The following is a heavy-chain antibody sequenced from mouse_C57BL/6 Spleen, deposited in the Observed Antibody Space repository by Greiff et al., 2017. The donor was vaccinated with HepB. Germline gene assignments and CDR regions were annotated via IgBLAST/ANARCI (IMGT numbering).Heavy chain of an antibody. CDR1: GYTFTSYW. CDR3: ARGFLITTVVEGGDYFDY. Sequence: QVQLQQPGAELVRPGSSVKLSCKASGYTFTSYWMHWVKQRPIQGLEWIGNIDPSDSETHYNQKFKDKATLTVDKSSSTAYMQLSSLTSEDSAVYYCARGFLITTVVEGGDYFDYWGQGTTLTVSS. CDR2: IDPSDSET. J-gene: IGHJ2*01. V-gene: IGHV1-52*01. D-gene: IGHD1-1*01.